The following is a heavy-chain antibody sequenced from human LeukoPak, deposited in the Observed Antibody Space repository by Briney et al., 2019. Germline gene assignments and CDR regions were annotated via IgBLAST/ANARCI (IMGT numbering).Heavy chain of an antibody. J-gene: IGHJ4*02. Sequence: VASVKVSCKASGYTLNELSIHWVRQAPGKGLEWMGGFDPEGGETIYAQKFRGRLTMTEDTSTDTAYMELSSLRSDDTAVYYCTTDLDYWGQGSLVTVSS. CDR2: FDPEGGET. CDR3: TTDLDY. CDR1: GYTLNELS. V-gene: IGHV1-24*01.